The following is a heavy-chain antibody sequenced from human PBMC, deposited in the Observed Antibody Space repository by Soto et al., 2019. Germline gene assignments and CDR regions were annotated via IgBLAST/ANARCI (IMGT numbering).Heavy chain of an antibody. Sequence: QLHLVQSGAVVKKPGASVTVSCSASGYPVTAYYMHWVRPAPGRGLEWMGGINPATGAAKYTQTFQGRVTMTRDTSTSTVFMELSGLTSEDTAVFYCARRGGVGVAGSAAFDMWGQGTLVTVSS. V-gene: IGHV1-2*02. CDR2: INPATGAA. J-gene: IGHJ3*02. CDR1: GYPVTAYY. D-gene: IGHD3-3*01. CDR3: ARRGGVGVAGSAAFDM.